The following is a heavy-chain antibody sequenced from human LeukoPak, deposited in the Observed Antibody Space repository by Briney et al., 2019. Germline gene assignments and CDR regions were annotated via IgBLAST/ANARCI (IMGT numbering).Heavy chain of an antibody. CDR1: GYTFTSYG. CDR2: ISAYNGNT. J-gene: IGHJ4*02. V-gene: IGHV1-18*01. Sequence: ASVKVSCKASGYTFTSYGISWVRQAPGQGLEWMGWISAYNGNTNYAQKLQGRVTITTDTFTSTAYMELRGLRSDDTAVYYCARVERSSSFVYWGQGTLVTVSS. D-gene: IGHD6-6*01. CDR3: ARVERSSSFVY.